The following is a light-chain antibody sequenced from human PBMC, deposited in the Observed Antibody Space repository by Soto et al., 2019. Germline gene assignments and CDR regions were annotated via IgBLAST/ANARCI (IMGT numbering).Light chain of an antibody. J-gene: IGLJ2*01. V-gene: IGLV1-44*01. CDR1: RSNIGTYA. CDR3: AAWDDSLRAVV. CDR2: RNH. Sequence: QSLLTQSPSASGTPVQRVTISCSGSRSNIGTYAVNWYQQLPGAAPTLLIFRNHQRPSGVPDRFSGSKSGTSASLAISGPQSEDEADYYCAAWDDSLRAVVFGGGTKLTVL.